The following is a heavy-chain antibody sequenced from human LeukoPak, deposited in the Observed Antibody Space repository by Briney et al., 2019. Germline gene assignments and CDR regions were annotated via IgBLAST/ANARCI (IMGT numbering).Heavy chain of an antibody. CDR3: ARDSSSWYCDY. D-gene: IGHD6-13*01. CDR2: IGSGSGAI. J-gene: IGHJ4*02. V-gene: IGHV3-48*01. CDR1: GFTFSSYS. Sequence: PGGSLRLSCAASGFTFSSYSMNWVRQSPVRGLEWISYIGSGSGAIFYAPSLQGRFTISRDNAKNTLYLQMNSLRAEDTAIYYCARDSSSWYCDYWGQGTLVTVSS.